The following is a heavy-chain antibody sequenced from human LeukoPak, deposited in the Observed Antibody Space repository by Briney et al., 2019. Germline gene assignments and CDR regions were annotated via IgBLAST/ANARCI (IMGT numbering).Heavy chain of an antibody. V-gene: IGHV1-46*01. Sequence: ASVKVSCKASGYAFTNHYMHWARRAPGQGPEWMGLINHRGDITTSAQRFQDRITMTRDTSTSTDYMELRSLTSEDTAVYYCARGNGSRWPHYHYMDVWGKGTTVTVSS. J-gene: IGHJ6*03. CDR2: INHRGDIT. D-gene: IGHD6-13*01. CDR3: ARGNGSRWPHYHYMDV. CDR1: GYAFTNHY.